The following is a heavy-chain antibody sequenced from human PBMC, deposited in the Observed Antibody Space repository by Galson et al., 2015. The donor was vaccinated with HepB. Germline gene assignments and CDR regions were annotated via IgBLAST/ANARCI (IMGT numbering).Heavy chain of an antibody. J-gene: IGHJ3*02. D-gene: IGHD3-22*01. CDR1: GFTFSTYW. CDR3: ARLNFDPSGYYWGPFDI. Sequence: SLRLSCAASGFTFSTYWMIWVRQAPGKGLEWVANIKQDEGEHYYVASVKGRFSISRDNAKNSLYLQMNSLRAEDTAMYYCARLNFDPSGYYWGPFDIWGQGTMVTVSS. CDR2: IKQDEGEH. V-gene: IGHV3-7*03.